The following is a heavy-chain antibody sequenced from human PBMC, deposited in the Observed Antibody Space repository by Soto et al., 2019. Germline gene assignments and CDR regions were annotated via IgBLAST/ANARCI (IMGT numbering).Heavy chain of an antibody. CDR3: ARRFGWLRKDAFDI. J-gene: IGHJ3*02. V-gene: IGHV4-39*01. D-gene: IGHD5-12*01. CDR1: GGSISSSSYY. CDR2: IYYSGST. Sequence: SETLSLTCTVSGGSISSSSYYWGWIRQPPGKGLEWIGSIYYSGSTYYNPSLKSRVTISVDTSKNQFSLKLSSVTAADTAVYYCARRFGWLRKDAFDIWGQGTMVTVSS.